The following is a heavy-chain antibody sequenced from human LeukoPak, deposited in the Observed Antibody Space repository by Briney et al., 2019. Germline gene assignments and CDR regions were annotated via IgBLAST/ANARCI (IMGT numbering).Heavy chain of an antibody. Sequence: PSQTLSLTCPVSGGSIKSYYWQSVRQPPGKGLEWIGNSYDCGSTNYNPSLKSRVTISVDTSKNQCSLKLSSVTAADTAVYYCARQSISGSSLSYFDYWGQGTLVNVSS. CDR2: SYDCGST. CDR1: GGSIKSYY. CDR3: ARQSISGSSLSYFDY. D-gene: IGHD3-22*01. V-gene: IGHV4-59*01. J-gene: IGHJ4*02.